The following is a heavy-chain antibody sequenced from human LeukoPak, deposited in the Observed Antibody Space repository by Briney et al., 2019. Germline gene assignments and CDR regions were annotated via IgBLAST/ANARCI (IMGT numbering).Heavy chain of an antibody. V-gene: IGHV3-23*01. D-gene: IGHD3-3*01. CDR2: ISGSGGST. J-gene: IGHJ6*02. CDR3: AKSSPVGFLEWLSYYYGMDV. CDR1: GFTFSSYA. Sequence: GGSLRLSCAASGFTFSSYAMSWVRQAPGKGLEWVSAISGSGGSTYYADSVKGRFTISRDNSKSTLYLQMNSLRAEDTAVYYCAKSSPVGFLEWLSYYYGMDVWGQGTTVTVSS.